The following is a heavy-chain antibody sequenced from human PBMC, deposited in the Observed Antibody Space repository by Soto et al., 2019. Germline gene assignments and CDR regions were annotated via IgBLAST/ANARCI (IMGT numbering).Heavy chain of an antibody. CDR3: ARAGAVTTTRWYFDL. D-gene: IGHD4-4*01. CDR1: GGSISSSNY. V-gene: IGHV4-39*01. J-gene: IGHJ2*01. CDR2: MHYSGST. Sequence: QLQLQESGPGLVKPSETLSLTCIVSGGSISSSNYWGWIRQSPGKGLEWIGSMHYSGSTNYNPSLKSRVPISVDTSKNQFSRKLSSVTAADTAVYYCARAGAVTTTRWYFDLWGRGTLVTVSS.